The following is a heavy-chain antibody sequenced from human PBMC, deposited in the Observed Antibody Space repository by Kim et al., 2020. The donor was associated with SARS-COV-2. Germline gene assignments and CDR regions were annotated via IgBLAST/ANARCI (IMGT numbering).Heavy chain of an antibody. V-gene: IGHV3-23*01. Sequence: DSVKGRLTSSRDNSKNTLYLKMNSLRAEDTAVYYCAKASYYYDSSGALDYWGQGTLVTVSS. D-gene: IGHD3-22*01. J-gene: IGHJ4*02. CDR3: AKASYYYDSSGALDY.